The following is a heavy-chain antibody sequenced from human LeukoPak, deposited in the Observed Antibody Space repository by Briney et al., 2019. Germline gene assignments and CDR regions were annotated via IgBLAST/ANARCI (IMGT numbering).Heavy chain of an antibody. Sequence: PGGSLRLSCAASGFTFSSYSMNWVRQAPGKGLEWVSFISTSSSYIYYADSMKGRFTISRDNAKNSLYLQMNSLRAEDTAVYYCAREGRGYSGYDFGYSGHPPGTFDYWGQGTLVTVSS. CDR1: GFTFSSYS. CDR2: ISTSSSYI. D-gene: IGHD5-12*01. J-gene: IGHJ4*02. CDR3: AREGRGYSGYDFGYSGHPPGTFDY. V-gene: IGHV3-21*01.